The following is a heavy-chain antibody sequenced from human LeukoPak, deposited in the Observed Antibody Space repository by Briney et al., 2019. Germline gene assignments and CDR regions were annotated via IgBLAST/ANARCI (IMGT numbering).Heavy chain of an antibody. V-gene: IGHV4-39*01. CDR1: GGSGDSVSSSTYY. CDR3: ARLSKGRYFDYIFDY. J-gene: IGHJ4*02. D-gene: IGHD3-9*01. Sequence: PSETLSLTCTVSGGSGDSVSSSTYYWGWIRQPPGQGLEWVGKIHYTGSTYYNPSLKRRVTISVDTSKNQSSLKVSSITAADAAVYYCARLSKGRYFDYIFDYWGQGTLVTVSS. CDR2: IHYTGST.